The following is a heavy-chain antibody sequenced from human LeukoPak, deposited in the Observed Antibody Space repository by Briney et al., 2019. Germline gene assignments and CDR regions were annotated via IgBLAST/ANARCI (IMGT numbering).Heavy chain of an antibody. V-gene: IGHV3-9*01. J-gene: IGHJ4*02. CDR3: AKARGIAAAAYYFDY. Sequence: GGSLRLSCTASGFTFDDYAMHWVRQAPGKGLEGVSGVDWNSGSVDYADSVKGRFTISRDNAKNTLYLQMNSLRPEDTALYYCAKARGIAAAAYYFDYWGQGTLVTVSS. CDR2: VDWNSGSV. CDR1: GFTFDDYA. D-gene: IGHD6-13*01.